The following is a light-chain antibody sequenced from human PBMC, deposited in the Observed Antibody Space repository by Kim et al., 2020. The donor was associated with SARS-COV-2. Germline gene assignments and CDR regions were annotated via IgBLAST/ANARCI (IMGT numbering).Light chain of an antibody. CDR1: NIANKN. Sequence: VVLGQTARITCGGDNIANKNVHWYQQRTGQAPLLVIYRDNNRPSGIPERFSGSNSGNTATLTISRAQDGDEADYYCQVWDSNTKVFGGGTQLTVL. CDR2: RDN. J-gene: IGLJ3*02. CDR3: QVWDSNTKV. V-gene: IGLV3-9*01.